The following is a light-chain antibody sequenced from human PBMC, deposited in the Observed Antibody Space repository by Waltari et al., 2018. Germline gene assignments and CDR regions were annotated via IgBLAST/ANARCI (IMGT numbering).Light chain of an antibody. J-gene: IGKJ2*01. CDR2: GAS. Sequence: DIQMTRSPSSLSASVGDRVTITCRASQNIVNYLNWHQQKPGKAPNLLIFGASNLLSGVPSRFSGSGSGTDFTLTISSLQPGDFATYYCQQSYSTPYTFGQGTKVEIK. V-gene: IGKV1-39*01. CDR3: QQSYSTPYT. CDR1: QNIVNY.